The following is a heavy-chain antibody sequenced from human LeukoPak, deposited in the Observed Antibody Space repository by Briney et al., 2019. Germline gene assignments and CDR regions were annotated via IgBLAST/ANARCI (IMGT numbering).Heavy chain of an antibody. CDR3: ATYVDSPFDT. CDR2: INPESGDT. Sequence: GASVKVSCMPSGFSFSGYYINWVRQAPGQGLEWMGWINPESGDTNYAQKFQGRVTMTRDTSIGTAYMELSSLRSDDTAVYFCATYVDSPFDTWGQGTMVIVSS. CDR1: GFSFSGYY. V-gene: IGHV1-2*02. J-gene: IGHJ3*02. D-gene: IGHD2-21*01.